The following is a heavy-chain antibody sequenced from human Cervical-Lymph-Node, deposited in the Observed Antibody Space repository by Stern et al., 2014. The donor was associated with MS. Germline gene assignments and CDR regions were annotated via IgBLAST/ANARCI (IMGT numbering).Heavy chain of an antibody. CDR2: IIPMFGTA. V-gene: IGHV1-69*01. CDR1: GGTFSIYA. Sequence: QMQLVQSGAEVKKPGSSVKVSCKASGGTFSIYAVSWVRQALGQGLEWMGGIIPMFGTANYPQKMEGRVTITADESTITAHMELSNLRSEDTAIYFCVRCNYDVGNGFYHYAMDVWGQGTTVIVSS. D-gene: IGHD3-10*02. CDR3: VRCNYDVGNGFYHYAMDV. J-gene: IGHJ6*02.